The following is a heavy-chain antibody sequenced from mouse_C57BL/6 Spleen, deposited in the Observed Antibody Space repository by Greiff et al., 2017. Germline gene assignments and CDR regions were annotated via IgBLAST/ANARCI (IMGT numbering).Heavy chain of an antibody. CDR3: ARSPAAYGSSYGVY. V-gene: IGHV14-2*01. CDR1: GFNIKDYY. Sequence: VQLQQSGAELVKPGASVKLSCTASGFNIKDYYMHWVKQRTEQGLEWIGRIDPEDGETKYAPKFQGKATITADPSSTTAYLQLSSLTSEDTAVYYCARSPAAYGSSYGVYWGQGTLVTVSA. CDR2: IDPEDGET. D-gene: IGHD1-1*01. J-gene: IGHJ3*01.